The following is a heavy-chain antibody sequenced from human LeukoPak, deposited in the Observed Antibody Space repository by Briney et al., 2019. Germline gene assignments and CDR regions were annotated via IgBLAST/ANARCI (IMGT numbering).Heavy chain of an antibody. CDR2: IRNDGSNQ. CDR3: AKDPLSGYCSGGSCYGDAFDI. CDR1: GFTFSSYA. Sequence: PGGSLRLSCAASGFTFSSYAMHWVRQAPGKGLEWVGVIRNDGSNQYYADSVKGQFTISRDNSKNTLYLQMNSLRAEDTAVYYCAKDPLSGYCSGGSCYGDAFDIWGQGTMVTVSS. J-gene: IGHJ3*02. V-gene: IGHV3-30*04. D-gene: IGHD2-15*01.